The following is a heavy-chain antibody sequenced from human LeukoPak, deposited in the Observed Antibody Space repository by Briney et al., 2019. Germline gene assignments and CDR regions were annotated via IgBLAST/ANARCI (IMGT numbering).Heavy chain of an antibody. J-gene: IGHJ6*04. CDR3: AKDGPHTMVRGVIISDYYYYGMDV. CDR2: ISYDGSNK. CDR1: GFTFSSYG. D-gene: IGHD3-10*01. Sequence: GGSLRLSCAASGFTFSSYGMHWVRQAPGKGLEWVAVISYDGSNKYYADSVKGRFTIFRDNSKNTLYVQMNSLRGEDTAVYYCAKDGPHTMVRGVIISDYYYYGMDVWGKGTTVTVSS. V-gene: IGHV3-30*18.